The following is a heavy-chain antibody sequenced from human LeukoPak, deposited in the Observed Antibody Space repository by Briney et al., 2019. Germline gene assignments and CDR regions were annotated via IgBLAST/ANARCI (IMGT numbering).Heavy chain of an antibody. CDR1: GFTFSESP. CDR3: AKGGNYAPLDY. CDR2: ISTSGSDT. Sequence: GGSLRLSCAASGFTFSESPMTWVRQAPGKGLEWVPAISTSGSDTIYTDSVKDRFTISRDNSKNTLYLQMNSLRAEDTAVYYCAKGGNYAPLDYWGQGTLVTVSS. V-gene: IGHV3-23*01. D-gene: IGHD1-7*01. J-gene: IGHJ4*02.